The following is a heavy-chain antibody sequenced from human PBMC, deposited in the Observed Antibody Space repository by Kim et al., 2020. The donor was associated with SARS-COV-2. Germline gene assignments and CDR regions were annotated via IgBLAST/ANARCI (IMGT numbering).Heavy chain of an antibody. D-gene: IGHD3-3*01. J-gene: IGHJ6*02. CDR1: GYTFIGYY. Sequence: ASVKVSCKASGYTFIGYYMQWVRQAPGEGLEWMGRINPKSGCTNYAQKFQGRVTMTRDTSISTAYMELSRLRSDDTAVYYCARVVYYDFWSGSNRMDVWGQGTTVTVSS. V-gene: IGHV1-2*06. CDR2: INPKSGCT. CDR3: ARVVYYDFWSGSNRMDV.